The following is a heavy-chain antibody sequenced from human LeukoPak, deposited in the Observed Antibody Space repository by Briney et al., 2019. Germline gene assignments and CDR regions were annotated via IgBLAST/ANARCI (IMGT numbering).Heavy chain of an antibody. CDR2: ICSGGST. CDR3: ARGTYGGNYFDY. V-gene: IGHV3-66*01. CDR1: GFTVSSNY. J-gene: IGHJ4*02. Sequence: GGSLRLSCAASGFTVSSNYMSWVRQAPGKGLEWVSVICSGGSTYYADSVKGRFTISRDNSKNTLYLQMNSLRAEDTAVYYCARGTYGGNYFDYWGQGTLVTVSS. D-gene: IGHD4-23*01.